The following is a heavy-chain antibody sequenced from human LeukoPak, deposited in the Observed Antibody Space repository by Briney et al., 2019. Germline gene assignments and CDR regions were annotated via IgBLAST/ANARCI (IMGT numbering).Heavy chain of an antibody. J-gene: IGHJ6*02. CDR3: AKRSNDPHYFYYYGMDV. CDR2: IYSGDST. CDR1: GFTVSSNY. V-gene: IGHV3-53*01. Sequence: GRSLRLSCAASGFTVSSNYMSWVRQAPGKGLEWVSLIYSGDSTYYADSVKGRFTVSRDNSKNTLYLQMNSLRAEDTAVYYCAKRSNDPHYFYYYGMDVWGQGTTVTVSS.